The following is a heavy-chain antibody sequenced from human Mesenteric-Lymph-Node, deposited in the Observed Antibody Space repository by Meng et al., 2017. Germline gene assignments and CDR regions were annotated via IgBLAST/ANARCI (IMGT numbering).Heavy chain of an antibody. J-gene: IGHJ4*02. CDR2: IFFDGNNK. V-gene: IGHV3-30-3*01. CDR1: GFTFSRYA. CDR3: ATSERATLLFDY. Sequence: QVLLVESGGGVVQPGRSLTLSCAASGFTFSRYAMHWVRQAPGKGLEWVALIFFDGNNKYYADSVKGRFSISRDNSKNTLYLQMNSLRTEDTAVYYCATSERATLLFDYWGPGTLVTVSS. D-gene: IGHD2-2*01.